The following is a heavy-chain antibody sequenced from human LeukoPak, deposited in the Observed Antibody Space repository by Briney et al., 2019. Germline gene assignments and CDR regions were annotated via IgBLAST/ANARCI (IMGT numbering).Heavy chain of an antibody. Sequence: PSETLSLTCTVSGGSISSYYWSWIRQPAGKGLEWIGRIYTSGSTNYNPSLKSRVTMSVDTSKNQFSLKLNSVTAADTAVYYCARDNIPVAGTGLSWFDPWGQGTLVTVSS. D-gene: IGHD6-13*01. J-gene: IGHJ5*02. V-gene: IGHV4-4*07. CDR1: GGSISSYY. CDR3: ARDNIPVAGTGLSWFDP. CDR2: IYTSGST.